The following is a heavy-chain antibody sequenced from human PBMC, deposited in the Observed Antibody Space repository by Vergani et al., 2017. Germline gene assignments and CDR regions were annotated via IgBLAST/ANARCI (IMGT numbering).Heavy chain of an antibody. J-gene: IGHJ2*01. CDR1: GFTFDDYA. D-gene: IGHD6-13*01. Sequence: VKLVESGGGLVQPGRSLRLSCAASGFTFDDYAMHGVRQAPGKGLEWVSGINWNSASIDYADSVKGGFTISRDNAKDSLYLQMNSLRAEDTALYSCVKYIAASGNNWCFDLWGRGTLVTVSS. CDR2: INWNSASI. V-gene: IGHV3-9*01. CDR3: VKYIAASGNNWCFDL.